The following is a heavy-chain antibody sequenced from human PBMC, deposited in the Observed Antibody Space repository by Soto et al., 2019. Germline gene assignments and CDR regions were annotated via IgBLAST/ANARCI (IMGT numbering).Heavy chain of an antibody. V-gene: IGHV6-1*01. J-gene: IGHJ5*02. Sequence: SQTLSLTCAISGDSVSSNSATWNWIRQSQSRGLEWRGRTYYSSKWYNEYAVSVKSRITINPDTSKNQFSLQLNSVTPEDTAVYYCARATRTWFDPWGQGTLVTVSS. CDR3: ARATRTWFDP. CDR1: GDSVSSNSAT. CDR2: TYYSSKWYN. D-gene: IGHD4-17*01.